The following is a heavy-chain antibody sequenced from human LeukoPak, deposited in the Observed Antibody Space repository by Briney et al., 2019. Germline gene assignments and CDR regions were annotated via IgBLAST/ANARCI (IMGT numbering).Heavy chain of an antibody. CDR1: GYTFTIYG. CDR2: ISPYNGNT. V-gene: IGHV1-18*01. D-gene: IGHD3-10*01. J-gene: IGHJ4*02. Sequence: ASVTVSFTASGYTFTIYGISWVRQAPGQGPEWMGWISPYNGNTNYAQKLQGRATMTTDTSTSTAYMELRSLRSDDTAVYYCARHFYGSGTYYHFDYWGQGTLVTVSS. CDR3: ARHFYGSGTYYHFDY.